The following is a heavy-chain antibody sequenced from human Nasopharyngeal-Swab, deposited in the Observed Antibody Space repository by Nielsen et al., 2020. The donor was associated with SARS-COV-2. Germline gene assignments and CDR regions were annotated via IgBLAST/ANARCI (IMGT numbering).Heavy chain of an antibody. CDR3: ARDRNGFIYYYGMDV. CDR2: ISSSSSYI. J-gene: IGHJ6*02. D-gene: IGHD3-3*01. Sequence: GESLKISCAASGFTFSSYSMNWVRQAPGKGLEWVSSISSSSSYIYYADSVKGRFTISRDNAKNSLYLQMNSLRAEDTAVYYCARDRNGFIYYYGMDVWGQGTTVTVSS. V-gene: IGHV3-21*01. CDR1: GFTFSSYS.